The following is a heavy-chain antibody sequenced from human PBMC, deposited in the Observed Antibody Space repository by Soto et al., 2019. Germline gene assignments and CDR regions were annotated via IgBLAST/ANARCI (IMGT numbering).Heavy chain of an antibody. Sequence: QVQLVESGGGLVKTSGSLRIACAASGFTFSDYYMSWVRQAPGKGLEWVSDISSSGNNIYYADSVKGRFTISRDNAKNSVYLQMNSLRAKDTALYFCAKMSSENYYDPVFSWGQGTLVTVSS. CDR3: AKMSSENYYDPVFS. J-gene: IGHJ4*02. CDR2: ISSSGNNI. CDR1: GFTFSDYY. V-gene: IGHV3-11*01. D-gene: IGHD3-22*01.